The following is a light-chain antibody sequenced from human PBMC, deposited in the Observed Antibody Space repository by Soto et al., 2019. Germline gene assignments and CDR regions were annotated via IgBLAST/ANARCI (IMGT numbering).Light chain of an antibody. V-gene: IGLV1-44*01. CDR1: SSNIGSNT. Sequence: QSVLTQPPSASGTPGQRVTISCSGSSSNIGSNTVNWYQQLPGTAPKLLIYSNNQRPSGVPDRFSGSKSGTSVSLAISGLHSHDEAHYYCAAWDDSLNAVVFGGGTKGTVL. CDR2: SNN. J-gene: IGLJ2*01. CDR3: AAWDDSLNAVV.